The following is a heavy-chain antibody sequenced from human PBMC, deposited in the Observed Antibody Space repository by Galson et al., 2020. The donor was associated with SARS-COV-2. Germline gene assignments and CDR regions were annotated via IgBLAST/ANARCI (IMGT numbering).Heavy chain of an antibody. CDR2: IYWDDDK. V-gene: IGHV2-5*02. J-gene: IGHJ4*02. D-gene: IGHD4-17*01. CDR1: GFSLSTSGVG. Sequence: SGPTLVKPPQTLTLTCTFSGFSLSTSGVGVGWIRQPTGKALEWLALIYWDDDKRYSPSLKSRLTITKDTSKNQVVLTMTNMDPVDTATYYCAHLTTVTLFDYWGQGTLVTVSA. CDR3: AHLTTVTLFDY.